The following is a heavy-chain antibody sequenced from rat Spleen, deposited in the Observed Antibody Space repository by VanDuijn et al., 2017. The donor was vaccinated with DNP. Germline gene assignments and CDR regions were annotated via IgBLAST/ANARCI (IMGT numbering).Heavy chain of an antibody. CDR3: ARSRLPGYYPFAC. V-gene: IGHV5-7*01. CDR2: ISTSGSRA. Sequence: EVQLVESDGGLVQPGRSLKLSCAASGFTFSDYYMAWVRQAPKKGLEWVATISTSGSRAYYPDSVKGRFTISRDDAKSSLYLQMNSLKSEETATYYCARSRLPGYYPFACWGQGTLVTVSS. CDR1: GFTFSDYY. D-gene: IGHD1-4*01. J-gene: IGHJ3*01.